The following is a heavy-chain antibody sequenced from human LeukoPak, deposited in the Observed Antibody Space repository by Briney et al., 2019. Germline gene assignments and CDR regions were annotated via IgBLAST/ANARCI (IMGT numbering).Heavy chain of an antibody. V-gene: IGHV3-23*01. D-gene: IGHD6-13*01. Sequence: GASLRLSCAASGFTFSSHELTWVRQAPNKGLEXXSAISGSGERTHYADSVKGRFTISRDNSRNILYLQMNNLGAEDTAIYYCAKDSAPGIAADDYWGQGTLVTVSS. CDR1: GFTFSSHE. CDR2: ISGSGERT. CDR3: AKDSAPGIAADDY. J-gene: IGHJ4*02.